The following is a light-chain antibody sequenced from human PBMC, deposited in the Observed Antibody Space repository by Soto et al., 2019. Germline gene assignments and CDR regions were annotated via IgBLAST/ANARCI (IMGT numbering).Light chain of an antibody. CDR2: HTS. CDR3: QRYDNWPLT. J-gene: IGKJ4*01. V-gene: IGKV3-15*01. CDR1: QSISGN. Sequence: EKVLKQSPGTLSLYPGDRATLSCRASQSISGNVAWYQQKPGLAPRLLIYHTSTRATGVPARFSGSGSGTEFSLTICSLQSEDSAVYFCQRYDNWPLTFGGGTKVDIK.